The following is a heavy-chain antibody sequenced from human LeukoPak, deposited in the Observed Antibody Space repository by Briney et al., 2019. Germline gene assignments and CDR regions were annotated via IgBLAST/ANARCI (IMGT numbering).Heavy chain of an antibody. CDR2: INPNSGGT. D-gene: IGHD2-2*01. V-gene: IGHV1-2*02. CDR3: ARGRIVVVPAAWESWFDP. J-gene: IGHJ5*02. CDR1: GYTFTGYY. Sequence: ASVKVSCKASGYTFTGYYMHWVRQAPGQGREWMGWINPNSGGTNYAQKFQGRVTMTRDTSISTAYMELSRLRSDDTAVYYCARGRIVVVPAAWESWFDPWGQGTLVIVSS.